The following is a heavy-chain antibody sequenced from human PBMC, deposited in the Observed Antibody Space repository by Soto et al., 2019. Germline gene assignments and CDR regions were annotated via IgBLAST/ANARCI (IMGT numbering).Heavy chain of an antibody. CDR2: IYYSGST. J-gene: IGHJ3*02. CDR3: ARTTDAFDI. D-gene: IGHD1-1*01. Sequence: SETLSLTCTVSGYSISNGGYYWSWIRQRPGEGLEWLGYIYYSGSTYYNPSLKSRPSISVDTSKNQFSLKVYSVTAADTAVYYCARTTDAFDIWGQGTMVTVSS. V-gene: IGHV4-31*03. CDR1: GYSISNGGYY.